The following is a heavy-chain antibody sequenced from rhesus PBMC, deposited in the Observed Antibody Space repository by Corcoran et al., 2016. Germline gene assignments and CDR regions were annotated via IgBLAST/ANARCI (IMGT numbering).Heavy chain of an antibody. Sequence: QLQLQESGPGLVKPSETLSLTCAVSGDSVSTYWWRWIRQPPGKGLEWIGRISAGGGTTSYKLSLKSRVTISIDTSKNQFSLKLSSMTAADTAVYYCAKVNGGDWGQGILVTVPS. J-gene: IGHJ4*01. D-gene: IGHD3-34*01. CDR1: GDSVSTYW. CDR2: ISAGGGTT. V-gene: IGHV4-173*01. CDR3: AKVNGGD.